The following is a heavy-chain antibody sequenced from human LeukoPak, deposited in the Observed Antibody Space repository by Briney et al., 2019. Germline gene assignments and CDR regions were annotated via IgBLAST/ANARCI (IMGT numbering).Heavy chain of an antibody. J-gene: IGHJ4*02. Sequence: PGGSLRLSCAASGFTVSSNYMSWVRQAPGKGLEWVSGISPSGDITYYADSVKGRFTISRDNSKNTVYLEVISPTAEDTAVYYCAKDDAWLRFGEWSQGTLVTVSS. V-gene: IGHV3-23*01. CDR1: GFTVSSNY. CDR2: ISPSGDIT. D-gene: IGHD3-10*01. CDR3: AKDDAWLRFGE.